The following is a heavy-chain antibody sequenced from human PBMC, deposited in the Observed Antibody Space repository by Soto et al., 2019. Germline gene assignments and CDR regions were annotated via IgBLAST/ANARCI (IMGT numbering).Heavy chain of an antibody. Sequence: SVKVSCKASGFTFTNSAIQWVRQARGQRLEWVGWIVVGSGNTNYAQKFQERISITRDMSTSTAYMELRSLRSEDTAIYYCAADMEPTDPFNWFDPWGQRTLVTVS. CDR3: AADMEPTDPFNWFDP. CDR1: GFTFTNSA. J-gene: IGHJ5*02. CDR2: IVVGSGNT. V-gene: IGHV1-58*02. D-gene: IGHD1-1*01.